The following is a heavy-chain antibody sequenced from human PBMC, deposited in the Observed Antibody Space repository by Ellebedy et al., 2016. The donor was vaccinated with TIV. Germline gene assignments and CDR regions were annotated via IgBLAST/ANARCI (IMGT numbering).Heavy chain of an antibody. J-gene: IGHJ6*02. CDR1: GYRFTNYW. Sequence: GESLKISXEGSGYRFTNYWIRWVSQMSGKGLEWMARIDPNDSHNNYSPCSQGHVTIPADKSITTAYLQWSSLEASDTAMCYCARHRAHPYFYHGMDVWGQGATVTVSS. CDR2: IDPNDSHN. CDR3: ARHRAHPYFYHGMDV. V-gene: IGHV5-10-1*01.